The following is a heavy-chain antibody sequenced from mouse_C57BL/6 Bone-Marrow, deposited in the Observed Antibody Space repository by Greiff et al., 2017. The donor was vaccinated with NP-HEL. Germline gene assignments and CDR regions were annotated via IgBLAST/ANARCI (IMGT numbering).Heavy chain of an antibody. Sequence: VQLQQSGAELVRPGASVKLSCTASGFNIKDDYMHWVKQRPEQGLEWIGWIDPENGDTEYASKFQGKATITADTSSNTAYLQLSSLTSEDTAVYHCTTITTVVEVYFDYWGQGTTLTVSS. D-gene: IGHD1-1*01. V-gene: IGHV14-4*01. CDR1: GFNIKDDY. CDR3: TTITTVVEVYFDY. J-gene: IGHJ2*01. CDR2: IDPENGDT.